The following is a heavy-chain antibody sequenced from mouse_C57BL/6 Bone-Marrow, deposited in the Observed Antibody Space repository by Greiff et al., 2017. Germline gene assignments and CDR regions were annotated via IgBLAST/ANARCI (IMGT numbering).Heavy chain of an antibody. V-gene: IGHV10-1*01. J-gene: IGHJ3*01. CDR3: VRHEDDYDGCAY. CDR2: IRSKSNNYAT. Sequence: EVKLVASGGGLVQPKGSLKLSCAASGFSFNTYAMNWVRQAPGKGLEWVARIRSKSNNYATYYADSVKDRFTISRDDSESMLYLQMNNLKTEDTAMYYCVRHEDDYDGCAYWGQGTLVTVSA. D-gene: IGHD2-4*01. CDR1: GFSFNTYA.